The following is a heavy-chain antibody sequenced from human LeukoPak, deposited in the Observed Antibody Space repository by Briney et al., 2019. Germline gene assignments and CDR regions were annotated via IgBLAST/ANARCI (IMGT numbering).Heavy chain of an antibody. CDR3: AKDPDYYDSSGPYFDY. D-gene: IGHD3-22*01. V-gene: IGHV3-30*02. Sequence: GGSLRLSCAASGFTFSSYGMHWVRQAPGKGLEWVAFIRYDGSNKYCADSVKGRFTISRDNSKNTLYLQMSSLRAEDTAVYYCAKDPDYYDSSGPYFDYWGQGTLVTVSS. J-gene: IGHJ4*02. CDR2: IRYDGSNK. CDR1: GFTFSSYG.